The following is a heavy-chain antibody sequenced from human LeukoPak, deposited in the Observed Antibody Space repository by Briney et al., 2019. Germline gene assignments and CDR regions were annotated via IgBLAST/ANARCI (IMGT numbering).Heavy chain of an antibody. J-gene: IGHJ6*02. V-gene: IGHV3-30*18. D-gene: IGHD1-26*01. CDR2: ISDDGRRK. CDR3: AKDRTGSPNFYFYGMDV. CDR1: GFSFISYG. Sequence: GGSLRLSCAASGFSFISYGMHWVRQAPGKGLEWVGVISDDGRRKDYADSVKGRFTISRDNSKDTLYLQMNSLRAEDTAVYYCAKDRTGSPNFYFYGMDVWGQGTTVTVSS.